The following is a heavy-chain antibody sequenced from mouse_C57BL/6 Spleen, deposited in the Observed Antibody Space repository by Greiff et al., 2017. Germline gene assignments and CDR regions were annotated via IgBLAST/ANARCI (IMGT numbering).Heavy chain of an antibody. CDR1: GYTFTSYW. Sequence: QVQLQQPGAELVKPGASVKLSCKASGYTFTSYWMQWVKQRPGQGLEWIGEIDPSDSYTNYNQKFKGKATLTVDTSSSTAYMQLSSLTSEDSAVYYCARHYYGSRGGYWGQGTTLTVSS. CDR3: ARHYYGSRGGY. J-gene: IGHJ2*01. D-gene: IGHD1-1*01. CDR2: IDPSDSYT. V-gene: IGHV1-50*01.